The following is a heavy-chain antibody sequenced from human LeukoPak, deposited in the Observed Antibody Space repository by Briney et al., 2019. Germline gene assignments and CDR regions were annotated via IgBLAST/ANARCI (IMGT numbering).Heavy chain of an antibody. V-gene: IGHV3-33*01. J-gene: IGHJ4*02. CDR2: IWYDGSNK. CDR3: ARGYGSDWYVLY. D-gene: IGHD6-19*01. Sequence: PGGSLRLSCAASGFTFSSYGMHWVRQAPGKGLEWVAVIWYDGSNKYYADSVKGRFTISRDNSKNTLYLQINSLRAEDTAVYYCARGYGSDWYVLYWGQGTLVTVSS. CDR1: GFTFSSYG.